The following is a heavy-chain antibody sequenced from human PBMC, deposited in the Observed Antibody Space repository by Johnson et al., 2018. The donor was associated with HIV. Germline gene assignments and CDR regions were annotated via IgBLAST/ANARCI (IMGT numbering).Heavy chain of an antibody. Sequence: VQLVESGGGVVQPGRSLRLSCAASGFTFSSYAMHWVRQAPGKGLEWVAVISSDGTNKNYAGSVKGRFTISRDNSKNTLYLQMNSLRAEDTAVYYCATSYATGAFDICGQGTMVTVSS. J-gene: IGHJ3*02. CDR2: ISSDGTNK. V-gene: IGHV3-30*03. CDR3: ATSYATGAFDI. CDR1: GFTFSSYA. D-gene: IGHD3-16*01.